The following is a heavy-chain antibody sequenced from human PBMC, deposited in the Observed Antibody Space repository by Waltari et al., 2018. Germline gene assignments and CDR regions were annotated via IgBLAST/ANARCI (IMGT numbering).Heavy chain of an antibody. CDR2: IYYSGST. J-gene: IGHJ5*02. Sequence: QVQLQESGPGLVKPSETLSLTCTVSGGSISSYYWSWIRQPPGKGLEWIGYIYYSGSTNYNPSLKSRVTISVDTSKNQFSLKLSSVTAADTAVYYCARANAESSSWYFSTGYNWFDPWGQGTLVTVSS. CDR1: GGSISSYY. D-gene: IGHD6-13*01. CDR3: ARANAESSSWYFSTGYNWFDP. V-gene: IGHV4-59*01.